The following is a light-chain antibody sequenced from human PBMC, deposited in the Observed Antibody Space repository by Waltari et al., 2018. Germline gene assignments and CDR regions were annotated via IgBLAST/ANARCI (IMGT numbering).Light chain of an antibody. V-gene: IGLV1-47*01. Sequence: QSVLTQPPSASGTPGHSVTISCSGGSSNIGTNYVCWSQQLPETAPNLLLYRNNPRPPGAPGRFSGSKSGTSASLAISGLRSEDEADYYCAAWDDNLSGWVFGGGTKLTVL. J-gene: IGLJ2*01. CDR2: RNN. CDR1: SSNIGTNY. CDR3: AAWDDNLSGWV.